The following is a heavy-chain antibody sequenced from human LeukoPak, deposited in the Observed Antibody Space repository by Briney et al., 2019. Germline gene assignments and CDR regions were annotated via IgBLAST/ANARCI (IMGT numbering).Heavy chain of an antibody. CDR2: ISSSSSYI. CDR1: GFTLSSYS. D-gene: IGHD3-10*01. Sequence: GGSLRLSCAASGFTLSSYSMNWVRQAPGKGLEWVSSISSSSSYIYYADSVKGRFTISRDNAKNSLYLQMNSLRAEDTAVYYCARVYYHGSESLDYWGQGTLVTVSS. V-gene: IGHV3-21*01. CDR3: ARVYYHGSESLDY. J-gene: IGHJ4*02.